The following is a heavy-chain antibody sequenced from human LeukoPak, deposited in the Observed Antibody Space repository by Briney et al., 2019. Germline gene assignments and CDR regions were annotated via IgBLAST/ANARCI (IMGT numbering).Heavy chain of an antibody. CDR3: AQVDHDRAPYSQRGPQNWFDP. CDR1: GGTFDNTA. D-gene: IGHD2-21*01. Sequence: SVKVSCKASGGTFDNTAVNWLRQAPGQGLEWMGRIFFTLGSGTYAQRLQGRIKISADRDTNTAYMELTNLTPEDTATYYCAQVDHDRAPYSQRGPQNWFDPWGQGTRVTVSS. V-gene: IGHV1-69*04. J-gene: IGHJ5*02. CDR2: IFFTLGSG.